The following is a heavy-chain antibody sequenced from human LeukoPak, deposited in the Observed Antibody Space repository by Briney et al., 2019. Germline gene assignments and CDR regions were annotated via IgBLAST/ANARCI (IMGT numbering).Heavy chain of an antibody. CDR1: GGSISSYY. J-gene: IGHJ5*02. D-gene: IGHD6-19*01. Sequence: SETLSLTCTVSGGSISSYYWSWIRLPAGKGLEWIGYIYYSGSTNYNPSLKSRVTISVDTSKNQFSLKLSSVTAADTAVYYCARGEAVADSHWIDPCGQGTLVTVSS. V-gene: IGHV4-59*01. CDR3: ARGEAVADSHWIDP. CDR2: IYYSGST.